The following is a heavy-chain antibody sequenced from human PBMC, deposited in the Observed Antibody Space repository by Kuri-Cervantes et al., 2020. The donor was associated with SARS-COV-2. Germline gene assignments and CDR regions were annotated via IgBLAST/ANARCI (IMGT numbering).Heavy chain of an antibody. CDR3: ARERAAGRMFDY. D-gene: IGHD6-13*01. V-gene: IGHV3-53*01. CDR2: IYSGGST. CDR1: GFTVSSNY. J-gene: IGHJ4*02. Sequence: GGSLRLSCAASGFTVSSNYMSWVRQAPEKGLEWVSVIYSGGSTYYADSVKGRFTISRDNSKNTLYLQMNSLRAEDTAVYYCARERAAGRMFDYWGQGTLVTVSS.